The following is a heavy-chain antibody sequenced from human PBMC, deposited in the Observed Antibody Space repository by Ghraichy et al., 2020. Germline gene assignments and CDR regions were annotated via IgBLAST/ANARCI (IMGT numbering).Heavy chain of an antibody. V-gene: IGHV5-51*01. CDR2: IYPGDFDT. CDR3: ARLGHCTSSSCPEAEDTFNL. D-gene: IGHD2-2*01. J-gene: IGHJ3*01. Sequence: GESLNISCKGSGYSFNTYWIGWVRQMPGKGLEWMGIIYPGDFDTIYTPSFQGRVTISVDKSISTAYLQGSSLRASDTAMYYCARLGHCTSSSCPEAEDTFNLGGQGTLLTVSS. CDR1: GYSFNTYW.